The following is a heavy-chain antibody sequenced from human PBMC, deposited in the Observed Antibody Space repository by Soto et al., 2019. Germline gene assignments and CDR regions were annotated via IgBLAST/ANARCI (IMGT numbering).Heavy chain of an antibody. J-gene: IGHJ4*02. D-gene: IGHD5-18*01. CDR3: ARDLFGQLDTAAIETSRNDY. V-gene: IGHV1-3*01. CDR2: INAGNGNT. CDR1: GYTFTSYA. Sequence: ASVKVSCKASGYTFTSYAMHWVRQAPGQRLEWMGWINAGNGNTKYSQKFQGRVTITRDTSASTAYMELSSLRSEDTAVYYCARDLFGQLDTAAIETSRNDYWGQGTLVTVSS.